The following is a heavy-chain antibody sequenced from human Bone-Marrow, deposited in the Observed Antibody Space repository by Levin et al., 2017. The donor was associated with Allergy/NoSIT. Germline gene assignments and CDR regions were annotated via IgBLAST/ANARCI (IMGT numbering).Heavy chain of an antibody. CDR3: ARGPDPLQLWLPVYLDD. CDR2: VSYDGTTK. Sequence: GGSLRLSCAASGFSFTSSAMHWVRQAPGKGLDWVAMVSYDGTTKYYADSVKGRFTISRDNSESTLYLQMTSLRPEDTALYYCARGPDPLQLWLPVYLDDWGQGLQVTVSS. J-gene: IGHJ4*02. CDR1: GFSFTSSA. V-gene: IGHV3-30*04. D-gene: IGHD5-24*01.